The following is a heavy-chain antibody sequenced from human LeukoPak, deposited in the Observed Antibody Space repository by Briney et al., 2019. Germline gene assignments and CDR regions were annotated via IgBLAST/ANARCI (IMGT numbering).Heavy chain of an antibody. Sequence: SETLSLTCAVYGESFSGYYWSWIRQPPGKGLEWIGEINHSGSTNYNPSLKSRVTISVDTSKNQFSLKLSSVTAADTAVYYCARRGMRQWLVLDWFDPWGQGTLVTVSS. V-gene: IGHV4-34*01. CDR3: ARRGMRQWLVLDWFDP. CDR1: GESFSGYY. CDR2: INHSGST. D-gene: IGHD6-19*01. J-gene: IGHJ5*02.